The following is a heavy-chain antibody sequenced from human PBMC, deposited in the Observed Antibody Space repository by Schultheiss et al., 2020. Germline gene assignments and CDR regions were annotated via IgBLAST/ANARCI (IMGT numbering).Heavy chain of an antibody. D-gene: IGHD2-8*01. CDR1: GFTFSSYG. J-gene: IGHJ6*02. CDR3: SKDYQYCTNGVCYLVDYYYYGMDV. Sequence: GGSLRLSCAASGFTFSSYGMHWVRQAPGKGLEWVAVISYDGSNKYYADSVKGRFTISRDNSKNTLYLQMNSLRAEDTAVYYCSKDYQYCTNGVCYLVDYYYYGMDVWGQGTTVTVSS. CDR2: ISYDGSNK. V-gene: IGHV3-30*18.